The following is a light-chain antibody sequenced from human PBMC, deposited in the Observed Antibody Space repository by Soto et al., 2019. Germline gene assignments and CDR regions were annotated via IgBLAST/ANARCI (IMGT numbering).Light chain of an antibody. CDR1: QHISSW. CDR3: QQANTFPFT. Sequence: DIQMTQSPSSVSASVGDRVTFPCRASQHISSWLAWYQQKPGKAPKLLIAAASILQSGVPSRFSGSGYGTDLTLTISSLQPEDFATYFCQQANTFPFTFGPGTRLEIK. V-gene: IGKV1-12*02. J-gene: IGKJ3*01. CDR2: AAS.